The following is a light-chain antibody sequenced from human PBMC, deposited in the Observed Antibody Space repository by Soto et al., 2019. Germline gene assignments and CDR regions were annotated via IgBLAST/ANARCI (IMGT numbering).Light chain of an antibody. CDR2: GAS. V-gene: IGKV3-15*01. J-gene: IGKJ1*01. CDR3: QQYNNRPPWT. CDR1: QTIDTN. Sequence: EIVMTESPGTRAVSPGERAALSCRASQTIDTNLAWYQQKPGQAPRLLIFGASTRATGIPARFSGSGSGTEFSLTITSLQSEDFALYYCQQYNNRPPWTFGQGTKVDIK.